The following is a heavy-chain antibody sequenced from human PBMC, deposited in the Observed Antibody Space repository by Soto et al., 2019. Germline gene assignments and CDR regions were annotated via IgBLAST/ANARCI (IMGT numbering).Heavy chain of an antibody. J-gene: IGHJ6*02. CDR3: ARAIFGVPEDYYYYYGMDV. CDR1: GGTFSSYA. Sequence: SVKVSCKASGGTFSSYAISWVRQAPGQGLEWMGGIIPIFGTANYAQKFQGRVTITADESTSTAYMELSSLRSEDTAVYYCARAIFGVPEDYYYYYGMDVWGQGTTVTVSS. D-gene: IGHD3-3*01. V-gene: IGHV1-69*13. CDR2: IIPIFGTA.